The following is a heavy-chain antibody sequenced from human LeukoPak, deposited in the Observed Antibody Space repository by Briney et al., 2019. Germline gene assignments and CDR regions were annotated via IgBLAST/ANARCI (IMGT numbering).Heavy chain of an antibody. D-gene: IGHD6-19*01. CDR1: GGSFSGYY. Sequence: SETLSLPCAVYGGSFSGYYWSWIRQPPGKGLEWIGEIDHSGSTNYNPSLKSRVTISVDTSKNQFSLKLSSVTAADTAVYFCARQLRGEAVAGHLQPFDYWGQGTLVTVSS. CDR3: ARQLRGEAVAGHLQPFDY. V-gene: IGHV4-34*01. J-gene: IGHJ4*02. CDR2: IDHSGST.